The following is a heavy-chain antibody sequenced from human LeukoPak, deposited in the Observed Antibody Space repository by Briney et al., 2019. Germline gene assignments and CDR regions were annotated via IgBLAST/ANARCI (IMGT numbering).Heavy chain of an antibody. J-gene: IGHJ4*02. D-gene: IGHD2-2*02. Sequence: TGGSLRHSCAASGFTFSSYGMHWVRQAPGKGLEWVAFIRYDGSNKYYADSVKGRFTISRDNSKNTLYLQMNSLRAEDTAVYYCAKGPKYCSSTSCYKFDYWGQGTLVTVSS. CDR1: GFTFSSYG. CDR3: AKGPKYCSSTSCYKFDY. V-gene: IGHV3-30*02. CDR2: IRYDGSNK.